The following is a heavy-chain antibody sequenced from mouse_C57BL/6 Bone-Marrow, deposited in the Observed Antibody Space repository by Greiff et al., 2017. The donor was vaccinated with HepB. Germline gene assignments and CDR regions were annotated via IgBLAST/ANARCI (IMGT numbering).Heavy chain of an antibody. Sequence: VQLKESGGDLVKPGGSLKLSCAASGFTFSSYGMSWVRQTPDKRLEWVATISSGGSYTYYPDSVKGRFTISRDNAKNTLYLQMSSLKSEDTAMYYCARPSGAMDYWGQGTSVTVSS. CDR1: GFTFSSYG. CDR3: ARPSGAMDY. V-gene: IGHV5-6*01. J-gene: IGHJ4*01. D-gene: IGHD3-1*01. CDR2: ISSGGSYT.